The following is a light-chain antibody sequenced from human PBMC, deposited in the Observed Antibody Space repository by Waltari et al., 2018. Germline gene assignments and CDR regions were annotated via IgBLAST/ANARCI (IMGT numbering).Light chain of an antibody. Sequence: EIVLTHSPGTLSLSPGERGTRSCRASQSVSRFLAWYQQIPGEPPRLLIYGASTRATGIPDRFSGSGSGTDFSLTISRLEPEDFAVYYCQKYDRLPATFGQGTKVEIK. CDR1: QSVSRF. CDR3: QKYDRLPAT. V-gene: IGKV3-20*01. CDR2: GAS. J-gene: IGKJ1*01.